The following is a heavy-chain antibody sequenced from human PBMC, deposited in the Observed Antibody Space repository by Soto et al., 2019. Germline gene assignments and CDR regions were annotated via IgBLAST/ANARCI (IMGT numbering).Heavy chain of an antibody. CDR3: RLAMVPDYYGSGSYYRGPYYYGMDV. CDR1: GYSFTSYW. D-gene: IGHD3-10*01. J-gene: IGHJ6*02. Sequence: GESLKISCKGSGYSFTSYWIGWVRQMPGKGLEWMGIIYPGDSDTRYSPSFQGRVTISADKSISTAYLQWSSLKASDTAMYSCRLAMVPDYYGSGSYYRGPYYYGMDVWGQGTTVTVSS. CDR2: IYPGDSDT. V-gene: IGHV5-51*03.